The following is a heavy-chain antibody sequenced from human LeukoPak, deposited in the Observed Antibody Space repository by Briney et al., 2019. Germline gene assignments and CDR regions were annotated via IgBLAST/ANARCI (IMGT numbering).Heavy chain of an antibody. D-gene: IGHD6-13*01. CDR3: ARLSRIASAGDYDYHSLDV. V-gene: IGHV4-61*05. CDR2: VYYSGST. J-gene: IGHJ6*02. Sequence: SETLSLTCTVSGGSISSSSYYWGWIRQPPGKGLEWIGEVYYSGSTDYNPSLKSRVTISTDTSNNQVSLKLNSVTAADTAVYYCARLSRIASAGDYDYHSLDVWGQGTTVTVSS. CDR1: GGSISSSSYY.